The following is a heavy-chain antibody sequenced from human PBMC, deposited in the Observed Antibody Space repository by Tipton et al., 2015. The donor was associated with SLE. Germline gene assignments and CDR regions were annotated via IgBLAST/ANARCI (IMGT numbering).Heavy chain of an antibody. J-gene: IGHJ4*02. V-gene: IGHV3-23*03. CDR2: IYSGGST. Sequence: SLRLSCAASGFTFSSYAMSWVRQAPGKGLEWVSVIYSGGSTYYADSVKGRFTISRDNSKNTLYLQMNSLRAEDTAVYYCATGGDFWSGPFDYWGQGTPVTVSS. CDR1: GFTFSSYA. D-gene: IGHD3-3*01. CDR3: ATGGDFWSGPFDY.